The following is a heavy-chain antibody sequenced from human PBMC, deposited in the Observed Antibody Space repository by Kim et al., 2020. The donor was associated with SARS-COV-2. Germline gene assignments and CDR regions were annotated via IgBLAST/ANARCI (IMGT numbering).Heavy chain of an antibody. Sequence: SETLSLTCTVSGGSISSYYWSWIRQPPGKGLEWIGDIYYSGSTNYNPSLKSRVTISVDTSKNQFSLKLSSVTAADTAVYYCARRRGRIAAADPYYCDYWG. V-gene: IGHV4-59*12. D-gene: IGHD6-13*01. J-gene: IGHJ4*01. CDR1: GGSISSYY. CDR2: IYYSGST. CDR3: ARRRGRIAAADPYYCDY.